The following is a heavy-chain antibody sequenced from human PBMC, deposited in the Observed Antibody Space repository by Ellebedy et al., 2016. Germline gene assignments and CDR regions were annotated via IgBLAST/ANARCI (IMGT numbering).Heavy chain of an antibody. CDR2: IYYSGST. J-gene: IGHJ4*02. CDR1: GGSISSYY. CDR3: ARGGFGELSVY. V-gene: IGHV4-59*01. D-gene: IGHD3-10*01. Sequence: GSLRLXXTVSGGSISSYYWSWIRQPPGKGLEWIGYIYYSGSTNYNPSLKSRVTISVDTSKNQFSLKLSSVTAADTAVYYCARGGFGELSVYWGQGTLVTVSS.